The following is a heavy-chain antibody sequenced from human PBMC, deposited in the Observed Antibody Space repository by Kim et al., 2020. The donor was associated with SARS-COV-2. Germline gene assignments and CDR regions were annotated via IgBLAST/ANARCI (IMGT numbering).Heavy chain of an antibody. D-gene: IGHD6-13*01. CDR3: AREYRIAAAGRSGWNDY. CDR2: INPNSGGT. Sequence: ASVKVSCKASGYTFTGYYMHWVRQAPGQGLEWMGWINPNSGGTNYAQKFQGRVTMTRDTSISTAYMELSRLRSDDTAVYYCAREYRIAAAGRSGWNDYWGQGTLVTVSS. V-gene: IGHV1-2*02. J-gene: IGHJ4*02. CDR1: GYTFTGYY.